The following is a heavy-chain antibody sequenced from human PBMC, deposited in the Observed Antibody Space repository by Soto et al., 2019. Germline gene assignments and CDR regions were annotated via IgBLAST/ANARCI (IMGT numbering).Heavy chain of an antibody. J-gene: IGHJ5*02. D-gene: IGHD5-18*01. V-gene: IGHV4-34*01. CDR2: INHSGST. Sequence: WETLSLTCSFYGGSFSGYYLGLMLQPPWKGLEWIGEINHSGSTNYNPSLKSRVTISVDTSKNQFSLKLSSVTAADTAVYYCARVPGGDVDTAMVKWFDPWGQGTLVTVSS. CDR3: ARVPGGDVDTAMVKWFDP. CDR1: GGSFSGYY.